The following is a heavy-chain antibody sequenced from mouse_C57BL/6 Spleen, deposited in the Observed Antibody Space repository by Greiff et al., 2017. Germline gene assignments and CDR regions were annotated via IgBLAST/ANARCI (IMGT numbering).Heavy chain of an antibody. J-gene: IGHJ3*01. Sequence: EVQRVESGGGLVKPGGSLKLSCAASGFTFSSYAMSWVRQTPEKRLEWVATISDGGSYTSYPDNVTGRFPISISNAKNNLYLKMSHLKSEDTAMYYCERSYYDYDPLFAYWGQGTLVTVSA. V-gene: IGHV5-4*01. D-gene: IGHD2-4*01. CDR3: ERSYYDYDPLFAY. CDR1: GFTFSSYA. CDR2: ISDGGSYT.